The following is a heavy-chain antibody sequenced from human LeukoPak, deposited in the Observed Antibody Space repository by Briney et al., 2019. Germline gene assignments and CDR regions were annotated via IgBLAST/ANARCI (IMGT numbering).Heavy chain of an antibody. CDR3: AGPPQAGPFDY. CDR2: ISSSGSTI. D-gene: IGHD6-19*01. CDR1: GFTFSSYE. Sequence: PGGSLRLSCAASGFTFSSYEMNWARPAPGEGLEWVSYISSSGSTIYYPDSVKGRFTISRDKAKNSLYLQMNSLRAEDTAVYYCAGPPQAGPFDYWGQGILVTVSS. V-gene: IGHV3-48*03. J-gene: IGHJ4*01.